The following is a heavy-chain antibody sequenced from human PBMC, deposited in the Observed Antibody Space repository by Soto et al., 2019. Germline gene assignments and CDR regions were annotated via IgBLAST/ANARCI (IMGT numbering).Heavy chain of an antibody. CDR1: GYTFTSYY. V-gene: IGHV1-46*01. Sequence: ASVKVSCKASGYTFTSYYMHWVRQAPGQGLEWMGIINPSGGSTSYAQKFQGRVTMTRDTSTSTVYMELSSLRSEDTAVYYCARDSGSSSRRVSNWFDPWGQGTLVTVSS. CDR3: ARDSGSSSRRVSNWFDP. CDR2: INPSGGST. J-gene: IGHJ5*02. D-gene: IGHD6-6*01.